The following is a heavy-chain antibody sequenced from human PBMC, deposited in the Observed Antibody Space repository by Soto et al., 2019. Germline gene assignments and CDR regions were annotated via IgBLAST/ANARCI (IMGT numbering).Heavy chain of an antibody. CDR2: IYRGGST. CDR3: ARDLYSSSVGY. V-gene: IGHV3-53*01. Sequence: EVQLVESGGGLIQPGRSLRLSCAASGFTVSSNYMSWVRQAQGKGLEWASVIYRGGSTYYADSVKGRFTISRDNSKSTLYLQMSILRAGDTAVYYCARDLYSSSVGYWGQGPLVTVS. CDR1: GFTVSSNY. D-gene: IGHD6-6*01. J-gene: IGHJ4*01.